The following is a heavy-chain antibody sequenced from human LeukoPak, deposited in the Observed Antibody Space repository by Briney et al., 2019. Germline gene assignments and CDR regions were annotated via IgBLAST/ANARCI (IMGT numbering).Heavy chain of an antibody. CDR3: AKPRSSGWTDAFDI. D-gene: IGHD6-19*01. V-gene: IGHV3-30*18. CDR1: VFTFSSYG. CDR2: ISYDGSNK. Sequence: GGSLRLSCAASVFTFSSYGMHWVRQAPGKGLEWVAVISYDGSNKYYADSVKGRFTISRDNSKNTLYLQMNSLRAEDTAVYYCAKPRSSGWTDAFDIWGQGTMVTVSS. J-gene: IGHJ3*02.